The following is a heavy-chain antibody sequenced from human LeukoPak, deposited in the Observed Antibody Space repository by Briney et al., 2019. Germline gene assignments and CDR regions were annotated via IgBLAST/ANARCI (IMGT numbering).Heavy chain of an antibody. J-gene: IGHJ4*02. CDR1: GGSISNYY. CDR3: ARGEYFYYSSAYFGFDF. V-gene: IGHV4-59*01. D-gene: IGHD3-22*01. CDR2: ISYSGNI. Sequence: SETLSLTCTVSGGSISNYYWSWIRQPPGRGLEWIGYISYSGNINYNPSLKSRVTISLDTPKDQFSLKLSSVTAADTAVYYCARGEYFYYSSAYFGFDFWGQGILVTVSS.